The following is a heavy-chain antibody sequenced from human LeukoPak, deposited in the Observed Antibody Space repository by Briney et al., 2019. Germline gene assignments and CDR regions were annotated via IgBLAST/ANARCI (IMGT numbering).Heavy chain of an antibody. CDR1: GYTFTGYF. V-gene: IGHV1-2*02. CDR2: INPNIGAT. J-gene: IGHJ6*02. Sequence: ASVKVSCKASGYTFTGYFMHWVRQAPGQGLEWMGWINPNIGATKYAQKLQGRVTMTTDTSTSTAYMELRSLRSDDTAVYYCARVAYYYDSSGLDVWGQGTTVTVSS. D-gene: IGHD3-22*01. CDR3: ARVAYYYDSSGLDV.